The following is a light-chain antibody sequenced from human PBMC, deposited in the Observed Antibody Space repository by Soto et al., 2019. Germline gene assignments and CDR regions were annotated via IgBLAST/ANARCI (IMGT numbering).Light chain of an antibody. CDR3: RQYGTSLGFP. CDR1: QSVSSNL. Sequence: EIALTQSPGTLSLSPGERATLSCRASQSVSSNLLAWYQEKPGQAPRLLIYGVSKRATGIQDRFSGSGSGTDFTLTISRLEAEDFAVYYCRQYGTSLGFPVGGGNKVDI. CDR2: GVS. V-gene: IGKV3-20*01. J-gene: IGKJ4*01.